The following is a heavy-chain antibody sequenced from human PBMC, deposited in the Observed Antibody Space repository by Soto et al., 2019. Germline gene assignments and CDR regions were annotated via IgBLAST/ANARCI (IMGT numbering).Heavy chain of an antibody. CDR2: IKEDGSDQ. J-gene: IGHJ1*01. Sequence: TGGSLRLSCAASGFIFRNYWMSWVRQAPGKGLEWVAHIKEDGSDQYYVDSVKDRFTISRDNAKNSLILQMNSLRAEDTAVYYCATTLTTSAEYFQHWGQGTLVTVSS. CDR3: ATTLTTSAEYFQH. V-gene: IGHV3-7*01. CDR1: GFIFRNYW. D-gene: IGHD3-9*01.